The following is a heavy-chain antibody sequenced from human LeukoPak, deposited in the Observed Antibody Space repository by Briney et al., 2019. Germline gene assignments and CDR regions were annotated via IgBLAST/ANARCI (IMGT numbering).Heavy chain of an antibody. CDR1: GGSISSYY. J-gene: IGHJ4*02. CDR2: IYYSGST. Sequence: KPSETLSLTCTVSGGSISSYYWSWIRQPPGKGLEWIGYIYYSGSTNYNPSLKSRVTISVDTSKNQFSLKLSSVTAADTAVYYCARQRFLEWYSDYWGQGTLVTVSS. CDR3: ARQRFLEWYSDY. D-gene: IGHD3-3*01. V-gene: IGHV4-59*08.